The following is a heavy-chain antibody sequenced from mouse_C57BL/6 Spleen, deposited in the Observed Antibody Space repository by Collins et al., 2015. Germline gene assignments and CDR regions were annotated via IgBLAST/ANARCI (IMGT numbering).Heavy chain of an antibody. CDR3: ARPYGSSYLFAY. Sequence: QVQLQQPGAELVRPGSSVKLSRKASGYTFTSYWMHWVKQRPIQGLEWIGNIDPSDSETHYSQKFKDKATVTVDKSSSTAYMQLSSLTSEDSAVYYCARPYGSSYLFAYWGQGTLVTVSA. D-gene: IGHD1-1*01. V-gene: IGHV1-52*01. J-gene: IGHJ3*01. CDR2: IDPSDSET. CDR1: GYTFTSYW.